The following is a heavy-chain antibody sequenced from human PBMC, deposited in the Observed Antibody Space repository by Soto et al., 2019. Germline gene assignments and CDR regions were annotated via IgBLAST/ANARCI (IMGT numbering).Heavy chain of an antibody. Sequence: QLHLVQSGAVVKKPGASVTVSCSASGYPVTAYYMHWVRQAPGRGLEWMGGINPATGAAKYTQTFQGGGSITRDTATSTVFRELRGLTSEAPAVFYWARGGGVGVAGSAAFDMWGQGTLVTVSS. CDR2: INPATGAA. J-gene: IGHJ3*02. D-gene: IGHD3-3*01. CDR1: GYPVTAYY. V-gene: IGHV1-2*02. CDR3: ARGGGVGVAGSAAFDM.